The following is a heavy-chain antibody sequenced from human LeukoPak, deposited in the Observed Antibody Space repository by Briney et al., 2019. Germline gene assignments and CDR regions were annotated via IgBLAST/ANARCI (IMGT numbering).Heavy chain of an antibody. V-gene: IGHV3-48*02. CDR3: VRDHYYSFDY. J-gene: IGHJ4*02. Sequence: GGSLRLSCAASGFTFSSYSMNWVRQAPGKGLEWISYISSSSSAIYYADSVKGRSTISRDNAKNSLYLQMNSLRDEDTAVYYCVRDHYYSFDYWGQGTLVTASS. CDR1: GFTFSSYS. CDR2: ISSSSSAI. D-gene: IGHD2/OR15-2a*01.